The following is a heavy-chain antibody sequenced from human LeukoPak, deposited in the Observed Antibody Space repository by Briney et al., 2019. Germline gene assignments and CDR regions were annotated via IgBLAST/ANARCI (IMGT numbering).Heavy chain of an antibody. Sequence: PGGSLRLSCAASGFTVSSNYMSWVRQAPGKGLEWVSVIYSGGSTYYADSVKGRFTISRDNSKNTLYLRMNSLRAEDTAVYYCARDPGGDAFDIWGQGTMVTVSS. D-gene: IGHD3-10*01. CDR2: IYSGGST. V-gene: IGHV3-53*01. CDR1: GFTVSSNY. CDR3: ARDPGGDAFDI. J-gene: IGHJ3*02.